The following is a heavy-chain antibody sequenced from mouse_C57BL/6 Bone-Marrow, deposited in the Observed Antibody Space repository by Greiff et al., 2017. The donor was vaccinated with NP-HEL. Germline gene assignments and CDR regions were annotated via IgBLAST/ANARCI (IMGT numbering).Heavy chain of an antibody. CDR1: GYTFTSYW. J-gene: IGHJ1*03. D-gene: IGHD1-1*01. CDR2: INPSSGYT. Sequence: QVQLQQSGAELAKPGASVKLSCKASGYTFTSYWMHWVKQRPGQGLEWIGYINPSSGYTKYNQKFKDKATLTADKSSSTAYMQMSSLTYEDSAVYYGARRDFTSPFHWYFDVWGTGTTVTVSS. V-gene: IGHV1-7*01. CDR3: ARRDFTSPFHWYFDV.